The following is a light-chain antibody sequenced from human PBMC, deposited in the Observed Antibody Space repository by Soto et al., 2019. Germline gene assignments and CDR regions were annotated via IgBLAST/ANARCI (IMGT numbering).Light chain of an antibody. CDR3: QQRSNWPLNT. Sequence: EIVLTQSPATLSLSPGERATLSCRASQSVSSYLAWYQQKPGQAPRLLIYYASNRATGIPARFSGSGSGTDFTLTISSLEPEDFAVYYCQQRSNWPLNTFGQGTKLEIK. CDR1: QSVSSY. J-gene: IGKJ2*01. CDR2: YAS. V-gene: IGKV3-11*01.